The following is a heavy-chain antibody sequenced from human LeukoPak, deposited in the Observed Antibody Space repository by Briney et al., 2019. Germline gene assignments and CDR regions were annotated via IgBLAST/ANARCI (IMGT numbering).Heavy chain of an antibody. CDR1: GGSISSHY. D-gene: IGHD3/OR15-3a*01. V-gene: IGHV4-59*11. CDR3: ARGTYYFDY. J-gene: IGHJ4*02. CDR2: IHHSGSA. Sequence: PSETLSLTCTVSGGSISSHYWSWVRQPPGKGLEWIGHIHHSGSAYSSSSLKSRVALSVDRSKNQFSVTLNSVTAADTAVYYCARGTYYFDYWGQGTLVTVSS.